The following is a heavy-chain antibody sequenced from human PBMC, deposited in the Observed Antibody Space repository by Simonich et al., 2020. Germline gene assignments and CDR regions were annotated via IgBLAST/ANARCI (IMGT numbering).Heavy chain of an antibody. CDR2: INPNRGGT. J-gene: IGHJ6*03. CDR1: GYTFTGYY. D-gene: IGHD1-26*01. Sequence: QVQLVQSGAEVKKPGASVKVSCKASGYTFTGYYMHWEGQAPGQGLECMEWINPNRGGTNYAQKFQGRVTMTRDTSISTAYMELSRLRSDDTAVYYCARDLRGSYYYYYYMDVWGKGTTVTVSS. CDR3: ARDLRGSYYYYYYMDV. V-gene: IGHV1-2*02.